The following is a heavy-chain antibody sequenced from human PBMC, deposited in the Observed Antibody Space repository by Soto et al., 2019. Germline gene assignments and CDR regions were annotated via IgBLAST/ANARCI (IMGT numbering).Heavy chain of an antibody. V-gene: IGHV3-66*01. Sequence: VQLVESGGGLVQPGGSLRLSCAASGLTVSNQYMTWVRQAPGKGLEWVSVIHSGGNTFYADSVKGRFTISRDNSKNTLYLQMNSLRAEDTAVYHCARNGRPSLYYYMDVWGKGTTVTVSS. CDR2: IHSGGNT. D-gene: IGHD2-8*01. J-gene: IGHJ6*03. CDR3: ARNGRPSLYYYMDV. CDR1: GLTVSNQY.